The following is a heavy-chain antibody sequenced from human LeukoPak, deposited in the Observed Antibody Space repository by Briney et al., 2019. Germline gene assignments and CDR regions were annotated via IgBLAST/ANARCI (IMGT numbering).Heavy chain of an antibody. CDR1: GFTFSSYS. D-gene: IGHD3-22*01. V-gene: IGHV3-21*01. Sequence: GGSLRLSCAASGFTFSSYSMNWVRQAPGKGLEWVSSISSSSSYIYYADSVKGRFTISRDDAKNSLFLQMNSLRAEDTAVYYCARDSDFDSSGYYPYYYYYYKMDVWGQGTTVTVSS. J-gene: IGHJ6*02. CDR2: ISSSSSYI. CDR3: ARDSDFDSSGYYPYYYYYYKMDV.